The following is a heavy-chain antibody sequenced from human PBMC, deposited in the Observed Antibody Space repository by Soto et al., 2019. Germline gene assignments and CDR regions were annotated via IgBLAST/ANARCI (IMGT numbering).Heavy chain of an antibody. D-gene: IGHD1-1*01. J-gene: IGHJ5*02. CDR3: ARDGRNFNWFDP. V-gene: IGHV3-30-3*01. CDR1: RFTFSNYA. Sequence: GGSLRLSCAASRFTFSNYAMHWVRQAPGKGLEWVAVISYDGSNKYYADSVKGRFTISRDNSKNTLYLQMNSLRGEDTAVYFCARDGRNFNWFDPWGQGTLVTVSS. CDR2: ISYDGSNK.